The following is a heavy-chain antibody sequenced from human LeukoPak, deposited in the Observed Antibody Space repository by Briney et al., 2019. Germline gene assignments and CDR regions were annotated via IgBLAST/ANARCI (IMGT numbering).Heavy chain of an antibody. CDR2: IIPIFGTA. Sequence: ASVKVSFKASGGTFSSYAISWVRQAPGQGLEWMGGIIPIFGTANYAQKFQGRVTITTDESTSTAYMELSSLRSEDTAVYYCASALADAIVGNWFDPWGQGTLVTVSS. CDR1: GGTFSSYA. V-gene: IGHV1-69*05. D-gene: IGHD1-26*01. J-gene: IGHJ5*02. CDR3: ASALADAIVGNWFDP.